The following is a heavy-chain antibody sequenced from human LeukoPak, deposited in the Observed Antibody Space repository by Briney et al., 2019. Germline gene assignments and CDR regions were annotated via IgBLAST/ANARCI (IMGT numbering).Heavy chain of an antibody. Sequence: GGSLRLSCAASGFTFSSYAMSWVRQAPGKGLEWVSAISGSGGSTYYADSVKGRFTISRDNSKNTLYLQMNSPRAEDTAVYYCAKAQGYYDFWSGYYTAWYFDYWGQGTLVTVSS. V-gene: IGHV3-23*01. D-gene: IGHD3-3*01. CDR1: GFTFSSYA. J-gene: IGHJ4*02. CDR3: AKAQGYYDFWSGYYTAWYFDY. CDR2: ISGSGGST.